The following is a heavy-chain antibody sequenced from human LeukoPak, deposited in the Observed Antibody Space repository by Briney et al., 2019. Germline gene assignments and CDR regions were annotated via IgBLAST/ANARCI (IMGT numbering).Heavy chain of an antibody. D-gene: IGHD3-3*01. CDR1: GFTFSSIW. Sequence: GGSLRLSCAASGFTFSSIWMSWVRQAPGKGLEWVANIKEDGSEKNYVDSVKGRFTISRDNAKNSLYLQMNSLRAEDTAVYYCAREALRFPLFDPWGQGTLVTVSS. CDR3: AREALRFPLFDP. V-gene: IGHV3-7*01. J-gene: IGHJ5*02. CDR2: IKEDGSEK.